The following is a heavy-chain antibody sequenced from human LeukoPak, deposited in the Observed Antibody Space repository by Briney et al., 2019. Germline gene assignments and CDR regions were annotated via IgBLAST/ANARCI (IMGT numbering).Heavy chain of an antibody. J-gene: IGHJ6*03. V-gene: IGHV3-43D*03. CDR2: ISWDGGST. Sequence: AGGSLRLSCAASGFTFDDYAMHWVRQAPGTGLEWGSLISWDGGSTYYADSVKGRFTISRDNSKNSLYLQMNSLRAEDMALYYCAKGASYYDSSGSPYYMDVWGKGTTVTVSS. D-gene: IGHD3-22*01. CDR3: AKGASYYDSSGSPYYMDV. CDR1: GFTFDDYA.